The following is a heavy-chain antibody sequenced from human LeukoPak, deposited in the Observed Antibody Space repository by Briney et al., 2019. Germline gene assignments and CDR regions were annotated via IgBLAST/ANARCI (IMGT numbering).Heavy chain of an antibody. CDR2: ITTSDGNT. J-gene: IGHJ4*02. Sequence: GGSLRLSCAASGFTFSSYTMSWVRQAPGKGLEWVSTITTSDGNTYYADSVKGRFTVSRDNSKNTLYLQMDSPRAEDTAVYHCAKNLDGVATYFDYWGQGTLVTVSS. CDR3: AKNLDGVATYFDY. V-gene: IGHV3-23*01. D-gene: IGHD5-12*01. CDR1: GFTFSSYT.